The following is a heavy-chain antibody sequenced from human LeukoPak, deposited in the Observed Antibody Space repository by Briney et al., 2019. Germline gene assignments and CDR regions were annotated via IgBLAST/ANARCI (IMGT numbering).Heavy chain of an antibody. V-gene: IGHV4-34*01. CDR1: GGSFSGYY. CDR2: INHSGST. CDR3: ARAGYSSSWYPYYFDY. D-gene: IGHD6-13*01. Sequence: SETLSLTRAVYGGSFSGYYWSWIRQPPGKGLEWIGEINHSGSTNYNPSLKSRVTISVDTSKNQFSLKLSSVTAADTAVYYCARAGYSSSWYPYYFDYWGQGTLVTVSS. J-gene: IGHJ4*02.